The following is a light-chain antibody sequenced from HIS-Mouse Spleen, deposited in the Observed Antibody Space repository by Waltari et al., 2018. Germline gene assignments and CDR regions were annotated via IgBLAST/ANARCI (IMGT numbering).Light chain of an antibody. Sequence: SYELTQPPSVSVSPGQTARITCSGDALPKKYAYWYQQKSGQAPVLVIYEDSKRPSGIPARFSGSSSGTMATLTISGAEVEDEADYYCSSTDSSGNHRVFGGGTKLTVL. J-gene: IGLJ2*01. V-gene: IGLV3-10*01. CDR2: EDS. CDR1: ALPKKY. CDR3: SSTDSSGNHRV.